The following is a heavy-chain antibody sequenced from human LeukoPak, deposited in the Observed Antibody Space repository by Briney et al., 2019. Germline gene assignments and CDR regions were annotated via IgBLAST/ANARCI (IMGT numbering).Heavy chain of an antibody. CDR1: GGSISSGGYS. Sequence: SETLPLTCAVSGGSISSGGYSWSWIRQPPGKGLEWIGYIYYSGSTYYNPSLKSRVTISVDTSKNQFSLKLSSVTAADTAVYYCARGSSIAARRVYYYYYMDVWGKGTTVTISS. J-gene: IGHJ6*03. D-gene: IGHD6-6*01. CDR3: ARGSSIAARRVYYYYYMDV. CDR2: IYYSGST. V-gene: IGHV4-30-2*05.